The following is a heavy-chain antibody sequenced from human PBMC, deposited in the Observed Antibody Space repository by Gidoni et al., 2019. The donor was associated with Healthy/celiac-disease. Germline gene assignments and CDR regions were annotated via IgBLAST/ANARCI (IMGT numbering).Heavy chain of an antibody. Sequence: QVQLVQSGAEVKKPGASVTVSCKASGYTFTTYGIRGVRQAPGHGLEWMGWISAYNGNTNYAQKLQGRVTMTTDTSTSTAYMELRSLRSDDTAVYYCARPVVPAAMRYYYGMDVWGQGTTVTVSS. CDR2: ISAYNGNT. J-gene: IGHJ6*02. D-gene: IGHD2-2*01. CDR3: ARPVVPAAMRYYYGMDV. V-gene: IGHV1-18*01. CDR1: GYTFTTYG.